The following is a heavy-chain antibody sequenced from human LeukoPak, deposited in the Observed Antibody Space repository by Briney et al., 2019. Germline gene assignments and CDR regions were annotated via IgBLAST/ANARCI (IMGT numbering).Heavy chain of an antibody. D-gene: IGHD5-24*01. CDR2: ISSSSSYI. J-gene: IGHJ6*02. CDR1: GFTFSSYS. CDR3: AKGGDGYNYAYYYYYGMDV. Sequence: NPGGSLRLSCAASGFTFSSYSMNWVRQAPGKGLEWVSSISSSSSYIYYADSVKGRFTISRDNAKNSLYLQMNSLRAEDTAVYYCAKGGDGYNYAYYYYYGMDVWGQGTTVTVSS. V-gene: IGHV3-21*01.